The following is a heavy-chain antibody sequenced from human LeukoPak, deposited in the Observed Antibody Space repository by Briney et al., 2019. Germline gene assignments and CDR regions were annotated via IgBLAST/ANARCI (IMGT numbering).Heavy chain of an antibody. Sequence: GGSLRLSCAASGFTVSRYYMSWVRQAPGKGLEWVSVFYIDGNTYYAGSVKGRFIISRDNAKNTLYLQMNTLRAEDTAVYYCARGAYSSGWLFDYWGQGTLVTVSS. D-gene: IGHD6-13*01. CDR1: GFTVSRYY. CDR2: FYIDGNT. CDR3: ARGAYSSGWLFDY. J-gene: IGHJ4*02. V-gene: IGHV3-66*01.